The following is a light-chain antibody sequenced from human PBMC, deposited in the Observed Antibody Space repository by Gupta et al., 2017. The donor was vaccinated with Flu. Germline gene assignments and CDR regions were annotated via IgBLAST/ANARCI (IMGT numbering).Light chain of an antibody. CDR2: EDN. CDR3: QSYEV. CDR1: SGSIGSNY. J-gene: IGLJ2*01. Sequence: FMLTQPHPVSEAPGRTVTISCSRSSGSIGSNYVQWYQQRPSTSSTYVIYEDNQRPSGVPDRFSGSIDRSSNSASLTSAGLKTEDEADYYCQSYEVFGGGTKLTVL. V-gene: IGLV6-57*01.